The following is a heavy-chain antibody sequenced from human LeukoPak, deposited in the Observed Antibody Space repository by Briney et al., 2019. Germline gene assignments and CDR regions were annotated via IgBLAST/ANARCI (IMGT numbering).Heavy chain of an antibody. D-gene: IGHD5-18*01. CDR3: ARGYSSVSPFDY. CDR2: INPSGGST. J-gene: IGHJ4*02. Sequence: ASVKVSCKASGYTFTSYGISWVRQAPGQGLEWMGIINPSGGSTSYAQKFQGRVTMTRDTSTSTVYMELSSLRSEDTAVYYCARGYSSVSPFDYWGQGTLVTVSS. CDR1: GYTFTSYG. V-gene: IGHV1-46*01.